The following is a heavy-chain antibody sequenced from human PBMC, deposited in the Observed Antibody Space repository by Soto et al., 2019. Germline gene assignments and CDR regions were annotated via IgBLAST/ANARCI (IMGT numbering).Heavy chain of an antibody. D-gene: IGHD3-3*01. V-gene: IGHV3-21*01. Sequence: PGGSLRLSCAASGFTFSSYSMNWVRQAPGKGLEWVSSISSSSYIYYADSVKGRFTISRDNAKNSLYLQMNSLRAEDTAVYYCARGGLRFLEWPFDYWGQGTLVTVSS. CDR2: ISSSSYI. CDR1: GFTFSSYS. J-gene: IGHJ4*02. CDR3: ARGGLRFLEWPFDY.